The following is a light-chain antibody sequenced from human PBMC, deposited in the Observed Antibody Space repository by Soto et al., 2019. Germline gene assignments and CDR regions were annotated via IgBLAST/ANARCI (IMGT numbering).Light chain of an antibody. CDR1: QNIYSN. CDR2: DTS. CDR3: QQYNNWLS. V-gene: IGKV3-15*01. Sequence: EIVMTQSPATLSVSPGERATLSCRASQNIYSNVAWYQHKPGQTPRLLIYDTSTRATGVPTRFSGSGSGTEFTLTISSLQSEDFAVYYCQQYNNWLSFGGGTKVDI. J-gene: IGKJ4*01.